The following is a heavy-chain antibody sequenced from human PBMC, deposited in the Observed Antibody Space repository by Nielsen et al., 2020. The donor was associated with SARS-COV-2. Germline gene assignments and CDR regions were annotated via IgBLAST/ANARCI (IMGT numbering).Heavy chain of an antibody. Sequence: GESLKISCAASGFTFDDYAMHWVRQAPGKGLEWVAVISYDGSNQYYADSVKGRFTISRDNAKNSLYLQMNSLRAEDTALYYCATLAVAGYYYGMDVWGQGTTVTVSS. CDR1: GFTFDDYA. D-gene: IGHD6-19*01. V-gene: IGHV3-30*03. J-gene: IGHJ6*02. CDR2: ISYDGSNQ. CDR3: ATLAVAGYYYGMDV.